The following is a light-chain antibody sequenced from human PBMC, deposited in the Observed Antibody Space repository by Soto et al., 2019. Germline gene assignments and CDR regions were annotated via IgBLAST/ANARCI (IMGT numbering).Light chain of an antibody. CDR1: QTVSSNF. CDR3: QFYGDPSKT. V-gene: IGKV3-20*01. J-gene: IGKJ1*01. CDR2: DAS. Sequence: EIVLTQSPGTLSLSPGERGTLSCRASQTVSSNFLAWYQQKPGQAPRLLIFDASTRATGIPDRFTGSGSGTDFTLTISRLEPEYFAVYYCQFYGDPSKTFGQGTKVEIK.